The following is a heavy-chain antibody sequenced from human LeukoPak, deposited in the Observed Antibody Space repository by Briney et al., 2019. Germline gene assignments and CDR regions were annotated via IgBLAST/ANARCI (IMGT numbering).Heavy chain of an antibody. CDR2: IYTSGST. D-gene: IGHD6-13*01. V-gene: IGHV4-61*02. CDR3: ARNLIPEQLVLNF. J-gene: IGHJ4*02. Sequence: PSETLSLTCTVSGGSISSGSYYWNWIRQPAGKGLEWIGRIYTSGSTNYNPSLKSRVTMSVDTSKNQFSLNLKSVTPEDTAVYYCARNLIPEQLVLNFWGQGTLVTVSS. CDR1: GGSISSGSYY.